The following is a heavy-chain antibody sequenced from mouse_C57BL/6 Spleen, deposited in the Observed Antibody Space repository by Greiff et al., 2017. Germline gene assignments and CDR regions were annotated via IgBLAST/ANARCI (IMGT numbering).Heavy chain of an antibody. J-gene: IGHJ2*01. V-gene: IGHV1-82*01. Sequence: VQLQQSGPELVKPGASVKISCKASGYAFSSSWMNWVKQRPGKGLEWIGRIYPGDGDTTNNGKFKGKATLTADKSSSTAYMQLSSLTSEDSAVYFCARLEVGQDYFDYWGQGTTLTVSS. CDR1: GYAFSSSW. D-gene: IGHD3-3*01. CDR2: IYPGDGDT. CDR3: ARLEVGQDYFDY.